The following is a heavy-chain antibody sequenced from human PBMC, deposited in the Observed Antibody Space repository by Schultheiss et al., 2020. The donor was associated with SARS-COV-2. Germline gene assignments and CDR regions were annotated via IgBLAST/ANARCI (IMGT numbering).Heavy chain of an antibody. J-gene: IGHJ4*02. CDR3: ARSYCGGDCYSDY. V-gene: IGHV4-34*01. D-gene: IGHD2-21*02. Sequence: SETLSLTCAVYGGSFSGYYWSWIRQPPGKGLEWIGEIYHSGSTNYNPSLKSRVTISVDTSKNQFSLKLSSVTAADTAVYYCARSYCGGDCYSDYWGQGALVTVSS. CDR1: GGSFSGYY. CDR2: IYHSGST.